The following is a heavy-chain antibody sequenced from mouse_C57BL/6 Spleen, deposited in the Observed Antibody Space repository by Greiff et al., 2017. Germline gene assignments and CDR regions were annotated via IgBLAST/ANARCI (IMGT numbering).Heavy chain of an antibody. V-gene: IGHV1-64*01. J-gene: IGHJ4*01. Sequence: QVQLKQPGAELVKPGASVKLSCKASGYTFTSYWMHWVKQRPGQGLEWIGMIHPNSGSTNYNEKFKSKATLTVDKSSSTAYMQLSSLTSEDSAVYYCARSYYYGSSYYYAMDYWGQGTSVTVSS. CDR3: ARSYYYGSSYYYAMDY. CDR1: GYTFTSYW. D-gene: IGHD1-1*01. CDR2: IHPNSGST.